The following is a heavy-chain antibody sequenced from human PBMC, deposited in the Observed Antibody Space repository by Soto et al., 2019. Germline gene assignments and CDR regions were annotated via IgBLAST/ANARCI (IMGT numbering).Heavy chain of an antibody. J-gene: IGHJ4*02. CDR2: ISAYNGNT. CDR1: GYTFTSYG. D-gene: IGHD2-15*01. CDR3: ARVGLCRGGSCYWTRYFDY. V-gene: IGHV1-18*01. Sequence: QVQLVQSGAEVKKPGASVKVSCKASGYTFTSYGISWVRQAPGQGLEWMGWISAYNGNTNYAQKLQGRVTMTTDTSTSPAYMERRSLRSDDTAVYYCARVGLCRGGSCYWTRYFDYWGQGTLVTVSS.